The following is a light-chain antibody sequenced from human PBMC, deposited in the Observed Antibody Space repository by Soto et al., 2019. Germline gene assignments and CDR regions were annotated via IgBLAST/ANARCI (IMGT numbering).Light chain of an antibody. CDR2: GAS. J-gene: IGKJ4*01. CDR1: QSVSSN. CDR3: QQYNNWPLT. Sequence: EIVMTQSPATLSVSPGERATLSCRASQSVSSNLAWYQQQPGQAPRLLIYGASTRATGIPARFSGSGSGTEFTLTISSLQSEDFAVDYCQQYNNWPLTFGGGTKVEIK. V-gene: IGKV3D-15*01.